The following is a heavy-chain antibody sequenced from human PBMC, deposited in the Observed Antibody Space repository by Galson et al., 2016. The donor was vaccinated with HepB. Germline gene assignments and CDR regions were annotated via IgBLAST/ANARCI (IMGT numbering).Heavy chain of an antibody. CDR3: ARDGGVLLPNYFDS. Sequence: SVKVSCKASGGTFNNHAINWVRQAPGQGLEWMGGIIPFLNTASYAQKFQGRVTITADHFTPAAYMELTSLRSEDTAIYYCARDGGVLLPNYFDSWDQGTLVTVSS. J-gene: IGHJ4*02. D-gene: IGHD3-10*01. CDR1: GGTFNNHA. CDR2: IIPFLNTA. V-gene: IGHV1-69*10.